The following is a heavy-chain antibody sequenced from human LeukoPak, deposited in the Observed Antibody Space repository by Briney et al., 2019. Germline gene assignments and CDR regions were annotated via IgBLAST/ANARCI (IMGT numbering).Heavy chain of an antibody. CDR1: GYTFTTYW. D-gene: IGHD6-19*01. V-gene: IGHV5-51*01. CDR2: IYLDDSDT. CDR3: ARTRVAGTSDAFDI. Sequence: GESLQISCKGSGYTFTTYWIGWVRQMPGKGLEWMGSIYLDDSDTRNSPPFQGQVTISVDKSISTAYLQWSSLKASDTAIYYCARTRVAGTSDAFDIWGQGTMVTVSS. J-gene: IGHJ3*02.